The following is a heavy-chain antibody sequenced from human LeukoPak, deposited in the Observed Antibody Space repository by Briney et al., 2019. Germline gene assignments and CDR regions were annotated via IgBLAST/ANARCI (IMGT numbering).Heavy chain of an antibody. V-gene: IGHV3-9*01. D-gene: IGHD1-20*01. Sequence: GRSLRLSCAVSGFTFDDYAMLWVRQAPGKGLEWVSGISWNSGSIGYADSVKGRFTISRDNAKNSLYLQMNSLRAEDTALYYCAKDRVTGTTSGWFDPWGQGTLVTVSS. CDR3: AKDRVTGTTSGWFDP. CDR2: ISWNSGSI. J-gene: IGHJ5*02. CDR1: GFTFDDYA.